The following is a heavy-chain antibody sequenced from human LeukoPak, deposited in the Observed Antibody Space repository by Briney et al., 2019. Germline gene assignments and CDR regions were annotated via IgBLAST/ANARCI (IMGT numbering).Heavy chain of an antibody. V-gene: IGHV1-46*01. Sequence: GASVKVSCKASGYTFTSYYMHWVRQAPGQGLEWMGIINPSGGSTSYAQKFQGRVTMTRDTSTSTVYMELSSLRSEDTAVYYCATPNPTEASGDAFDIWGQGTMVTVSS. CDR3: ATPNPTEASGDAFDI. CDR1: GYTFTSYY. CDR2: INPSGGST. J-gene: IGHJ3*02. D-gene: IGHD3-10*01.